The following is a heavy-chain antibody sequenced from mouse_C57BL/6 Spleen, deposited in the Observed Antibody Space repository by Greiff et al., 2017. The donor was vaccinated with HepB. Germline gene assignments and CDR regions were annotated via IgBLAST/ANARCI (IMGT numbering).Heavy chain of an antibody. CDR3: ARDLLITTVVPYWYFDV. D-gene: IGHD1-1*01. Sequence: EVQLQESGPELVKPGASVKISCKASGYSFTDYNMNWVKQSNGKSLEWIGVINPNYGTTSYNQKFKGKATLTVDQSSSTAYMQLNSLTSEDSAVYYCARDLLITTVVPYWYFDVWGTGTTVTVSS. V-gene: IGHV1-39*01. CDR1: GYSFTDYN. CDR2: INPNYGTT. J-gene: IGHJ1*03.